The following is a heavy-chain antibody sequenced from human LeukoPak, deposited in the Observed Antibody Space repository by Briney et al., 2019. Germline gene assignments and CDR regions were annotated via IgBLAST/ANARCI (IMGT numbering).Heavy chain of an antibody. CDR2: ISSSSSYI. V-gene: IGHV3-21*01. Sequence: GGSLRLSCAASGFTFRSYSMNWVRQAPGKGLEWVSSISSSSSYIYYADSVKGRFTISRDNAKNSLYPQMNSLRAEDTAVYYCARDLTMVRGVPYWGQGTLVTVSS. J-gene: IGHJ4*02. CDR3: ARDLTMVRGVPY. CDR1: GFTFRSYS. D-gene: IGHD3-10*01.